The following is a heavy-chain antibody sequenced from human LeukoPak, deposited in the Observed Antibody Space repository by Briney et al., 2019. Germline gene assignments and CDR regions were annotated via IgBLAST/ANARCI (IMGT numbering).Heavy chain of an antibody. CDR2: MNPNSGNT. J-gene: IGHJ4*02. D-gene: IGHD2-21*02. V-gene: IGHV1-8*01. Sequence: GASVKVSCKASGYTFTSYDINWMRQATGQGLEWMGWMNPNSGNTGYAQKFQGRVTMTRNTSISTAYMELSSLRSEDTAVYYCAIFYVVVVTAPTEADYWGQGTLVTVSS. CDR3: AIFYVVVVTAPTEADY. CDR1: GYTFTSYD.